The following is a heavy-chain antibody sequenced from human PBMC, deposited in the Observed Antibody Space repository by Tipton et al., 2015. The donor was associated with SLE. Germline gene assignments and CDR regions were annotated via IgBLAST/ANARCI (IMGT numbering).Heavy chain of an antibody. CDR3: AKDLRGSYFAEYFQD. Sequence: SLRLSCAASGFTFSSYAMSWVRQAPGKGLEWVSGISGSGGSTYYADSVKGRFTISRDNSKNTLYLQMNSLRAEDTAVYYCAKDLRGSYFAEYFQDWGQGTLVTVSS. CDR1: GFTFSSYA. J-gene: IGHJ1*01. CDR2: ISGSGGST. D-gene: IGHD1-26*01. V-gene: IGHV3-23*01.